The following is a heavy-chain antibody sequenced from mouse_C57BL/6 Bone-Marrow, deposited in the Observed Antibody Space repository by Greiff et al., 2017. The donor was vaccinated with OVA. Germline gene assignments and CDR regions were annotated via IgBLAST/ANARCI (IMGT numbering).Heavy chain of an antibody. V-gene: IGHV10-1*01. J-gene: IGHJ3*01. CDR3: VRHINAY. Sequence: EVKLVESGGGLVQPKGSLKLSCAASGFSFNTYAMNWVRQAPGKGLEWVARIRSKSNNYATYYADSVKDRFTIFRDDSESMLYLQMNNLKTEDTAMYYCVRHINAYWGQGTLVTVSA. CDR1: GFSFNTYA. CDR2: IRSKSNNYAT.